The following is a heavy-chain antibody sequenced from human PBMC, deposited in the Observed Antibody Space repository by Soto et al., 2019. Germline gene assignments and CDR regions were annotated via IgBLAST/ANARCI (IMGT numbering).Heavy chain of an antibody. Sequence: SETLSLTCIVSGDSVSSGRYYWSWIRQPPGKGLEWVGNVYYSGTTNYNPSLKSRVTISVDTTNNQFSLKVTSVTAADTAVYYCARDLTGRIDYWGQGTLVTVSS. J-gene: IGHJ4*02. CDR2: VYYSGTT. CDR3: ARDLTGRIDY. V-gene: IGHV4-61*01. D-gene: IGHD3-9*01. CDR1: GDSVSSGRYY.